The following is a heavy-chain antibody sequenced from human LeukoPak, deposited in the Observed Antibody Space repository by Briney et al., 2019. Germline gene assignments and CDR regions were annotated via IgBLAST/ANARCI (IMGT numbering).Heavy chain of an antibody. CDR2: IYYSGST. CDR1: GGSISSSSYY. Sequence: PSETLSLTCTVSGGSISSSSYYWGWIRQPPGKGLEWIGSIYYSGSTYYNPSLKSRVTISVDTSKNQFSLKLSSVTAADTAVYYCARDSRLACRSGGSCYSRWDAFDIWGQGTMVTVSS. J-gene: IGHJ3*02. D-gene: IGHD2-15*01. V-gene: IGHV4-39*07. CDR3: ARDSRLACRSGGSCYSRWDAFDI.